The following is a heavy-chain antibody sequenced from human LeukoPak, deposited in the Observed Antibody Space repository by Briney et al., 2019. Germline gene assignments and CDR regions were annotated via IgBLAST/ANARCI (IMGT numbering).Heavy chain of an antibody. J-gene: IGHJ4*02. V-gene: IGHV4-34*01. CDR1: GASFSGYY. D-gene: IGHD2-15*01. CDR2: INHSGIT. CDR3: AISHKWLLLDY. Sequence: SETLSLTCAFYGASFSGYYWRWIRQPPGKGLEWIGEINHSGITTYNPSLKSRVTISVDTSKKQFSLKLNSVTAADTAVYYYAISHKWLLLDYWGQGTLVTVSS.